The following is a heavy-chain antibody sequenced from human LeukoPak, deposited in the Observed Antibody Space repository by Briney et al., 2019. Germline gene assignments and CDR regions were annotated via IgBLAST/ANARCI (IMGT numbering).Heavy chain of an antibody. D-gene: IGHD1-26*01. Sequence: ASVTVSCKVSGYTFTGYYMHWVRQAPGQGLEWMGWINPNSGGTNYAQKFQGRVTMTRDTSISTAYMELSRLRSDDTAVYYCARAAGIVGATTPGDYWGQGTLVTVSS. V-gene: IGHV1-2*02. J-gene: IGHJ4*02. CDR2: INPNSGGT. CDR1: GYTFTGYY. CDR3: ARAAGIVGATTPGDY.